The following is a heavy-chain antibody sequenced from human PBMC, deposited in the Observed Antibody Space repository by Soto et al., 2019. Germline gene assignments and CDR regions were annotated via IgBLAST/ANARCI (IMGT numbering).Heavy chain of an antibody. CDR3: SRGSWDDVSGHYYMDV. J-gene: IGHJ6*03. CDR2: TYYKSKWYY. D-gene: IGHD3-3*01. V-gene: IGHV6-1*01. Sequence: QIQLQLSGPGLVEPSQTLSLTCAISGDSVSSNSAGWNWVRQTPSRGLEWLGRTYYKSKWYYNSAVSVKSRITNNPDTSKNQFSLQLNSVTPEDTAVYYCSRGSWDDVSGHYYMDVWGKGTTVTVSS. CDR1: GDSVSSNSAG.